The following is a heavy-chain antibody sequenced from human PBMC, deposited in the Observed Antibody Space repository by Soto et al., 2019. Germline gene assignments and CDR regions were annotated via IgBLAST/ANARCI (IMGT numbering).Heavy chain of an antibody. CDR1: GFSLSGYA. Sequence: EVQLAESGGGLAQPGGSLRLSCAASGFSLSGYAMDWVRQAPGKGLEYVSGISSNGVGTYYANSVQGRFTISRDNSKNTVYLQMGSLRPEDMAVYYGARRARPDFYYMDVWGKGTTFTVSS. D-gene: IGHD6-6*01. J-gene: IGHJ6*03. CDR3: ARRARPDFYYMDV. CDR2: ISSNGVGT. V-gene: IGHV3-64*01.